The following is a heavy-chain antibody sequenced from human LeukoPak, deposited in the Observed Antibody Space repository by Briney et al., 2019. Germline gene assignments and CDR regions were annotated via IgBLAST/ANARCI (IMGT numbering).Heavy chain of an antibody. CDR1: GGTFSSYA. CDR3: ARATVTTIDYYYYYMDV. J-gene: IGHJ6*03. CDR2: IIPIFGTA. Sequence: SVKVSCKASGGTFSSYAISWVRQAPGQGLEWMGGIIPIFGTANYAQKFQGRVTITADKSTSTAYMELSSLRSEDTAVYYCARATVTTIDYYYYYMDVWGKGTTVTVSS. V-gene: IGHV1-69*06. D-gene: IGHD4-11*01.